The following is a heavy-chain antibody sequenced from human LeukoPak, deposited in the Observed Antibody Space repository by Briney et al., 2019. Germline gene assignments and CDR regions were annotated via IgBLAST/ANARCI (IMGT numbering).Heavy chain of an antibody. Sequence: ASVKVSCKASGYTFTSYYIHWVRQAPGQGLEWMGLINSNGGSTSHAQKFQGRVTMTRDMSTSTVYMELSSLRSEDTAVYYCARGPRFGELLWHWFDPWGQGTLVTVSS. J-gene: IGHJ5*02. CDR2: INSNGGST. V-gene: IGHV1-46*01. CDR3: ARGPRFGELLWHWFDP. D-gene: IGHD3-10*01. CDR1: GYTFTSYY.